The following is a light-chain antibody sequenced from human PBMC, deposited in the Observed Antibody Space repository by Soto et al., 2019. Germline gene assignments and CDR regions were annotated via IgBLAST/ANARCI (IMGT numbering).Light chain of an antibody. J-gene: IGKJ4*01. V-gene: IGKV3-20*01. CDR3: HQSGSSPLPGGSPLP. CDR2: GAS. Sequence: ENVLTQSPGTLSLSPGERATLSCRASQSVSGNYLAWYQHKPGQAPRLLIYGASSRATGIADRFSGSGSGTDFTLTISRLEPEDCAVYYCHQSGSSPLPGGSPLPFGGGTKVEIK. CDR1: QSVSGNY.